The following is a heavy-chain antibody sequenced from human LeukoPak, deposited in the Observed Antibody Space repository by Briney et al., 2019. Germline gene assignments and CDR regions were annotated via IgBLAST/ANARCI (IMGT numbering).Heavy chain of an antibody. D-gene: IGHD5-12*01. Sequence: SETLSLTCTVSGGSISGYYWSWIRQPPGKGLEWIGEINHSENTNYNPSLKSRVTISEDTSKKQFSLKLSSVTAADTAVYYCARGIGGYSGYGYYHYYYMDVWGKGTTVTVSS. J-gene: IGHJ6*03. CDR1: GGSISGYY. CDR3: ARGIGGYSGYGYYHYYYMDV. V-gene: IGHV4-34*01. CDR2: INHSENT.